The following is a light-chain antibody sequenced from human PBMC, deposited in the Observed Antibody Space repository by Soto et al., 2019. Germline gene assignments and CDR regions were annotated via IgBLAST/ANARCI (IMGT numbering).Light chain of an antibody. J-gene: IGLJ2*01. CDR1: NSNIGADYG. Sequence: QCVLTQPPSVSGAPGQRVTISCTRSNSNIGADYGVHWYQQFPETAPKLLIYDNTNRPSGVPDRFSGSKSGTSASLAITGLQAEDEADYYCQSFDSSFIGLVFGGGTKLTV. V-gene: IGLV1-40*01. CDR2: DNT. CDR3: QSFDSSFIGLV.